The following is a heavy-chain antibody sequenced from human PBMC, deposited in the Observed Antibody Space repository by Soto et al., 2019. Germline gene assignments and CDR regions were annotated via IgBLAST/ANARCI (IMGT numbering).Heavy chain of an antibody. D-gene: IGHD1-26*01. CDR2: IYHSGST. J-gene: IGHJ6*02. CDR1: GYSISSGYY. V-gene: IGHV4-38-2*02. Sequence: ETLSLTCAVSGYSISSGYYWGWIRQPPGKGLEWIGSIYHSGSTYYNPSLKSRVTISVDTSKNQFSLKLSSVTAADTAVYYCAREIRVGATLYYYYGMDVWGQGTTVTVSS. CDR3: AREIRVGATLYYYYGMDV.